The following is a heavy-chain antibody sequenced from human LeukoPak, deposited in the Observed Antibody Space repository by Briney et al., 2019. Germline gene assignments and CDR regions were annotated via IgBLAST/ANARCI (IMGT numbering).Heavy chain of an antibody. CDR2: MNPNSGNT. Sequence: ASGKVSCKASGYTFTSYDINWVRQATGQGLEWMGWMNPNSGNTGYAQKFQGRVTITRNTSISTAYMELSSLRSEDTAVYYCARVSDSSSSNPWGQGTLVTVSS. CDR1: GYTFTSYD. V-gene: IGHV1-8*03. CDR3: ARVSDSSSSNP. J-gene: IGHJ4*02. D-gene: IGHD6-13*01.